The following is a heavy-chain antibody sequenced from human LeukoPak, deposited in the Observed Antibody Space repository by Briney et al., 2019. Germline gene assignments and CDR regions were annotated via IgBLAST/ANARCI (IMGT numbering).Heavy chain of an antibody. Sequence: GGSLRLSCAASGFTLRSYTMNWVRQAPGKGLEWVSYIQARGATLNYADSVKGRFTISRDNAQNSLYLQMNSLRVEDTAVYYCTRGGAARPDYWGQGTLVTVSS. D-gene: IGHD6-6*01. J-gene: IGHJ4*02. V-gene: IGHV3-48*01. CDR1: GFTLRSYT. CDR3: TRGGAARPDY. CDR2: IQARGATL.